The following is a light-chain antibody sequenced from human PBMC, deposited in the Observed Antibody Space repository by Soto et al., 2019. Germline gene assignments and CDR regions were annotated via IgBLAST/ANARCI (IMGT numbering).Light chain of an antibody. CDR1: QSVSTN. Sequence: VMTQSPATLSVSPGERAALSCRASQSVSTNLAWYQQKPGQPPRLLIYFASTRATAVPARFTAGGSGTEFTLTTSSLQSDALAVYYCHQYDKWPRTFGQGTKVEIK. CDR3: HQYDKWPRT. J-gene: IGKJ1*01. CDR2: FAS. V-gene: IGKV3-15*01.